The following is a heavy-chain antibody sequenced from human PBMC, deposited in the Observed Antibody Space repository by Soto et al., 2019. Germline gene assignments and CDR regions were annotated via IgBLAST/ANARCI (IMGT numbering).Heavy chain of an antibody. CDR1: GFTSSSYA. D-gene: IGHD5-18*01. CDR2: ISGSGGST. Sequence: PVGSLRLSCAASGFTSSSYAMSWVRQAPGKGLEWVSAISGSGGSTYYADSVKGRFTISRDNSKNTLYLQMNSLRAEDTAVYYCAKAWEYVDTAISGHAFDIWGQGTMVTVSS. CDR3: AKAWEYVDTAISGHAFDI. J-gene: IGHJ3*02. V-gene: IGHV3-23*01.